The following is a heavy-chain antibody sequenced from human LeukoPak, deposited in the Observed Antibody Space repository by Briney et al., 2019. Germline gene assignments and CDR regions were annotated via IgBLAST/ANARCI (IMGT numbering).Heavy chain of an antibody. CDR3: ARVSGAGFQH. Sequence: PSETLSLTCAVYGGSFSGYYWSWIRQPPGKGLEWIGEINHSGSTNYNPSLKSRVTISVDTSKNQFSLKLSSVTAADTAVYYCARVSGAGFQHWGQGTLVTVSS. CDR1: GGSFSGYY. J-gene: IGHJ1*01. V-gene: IGHV4-34*01. CDR2: INHSGST. D-gene: IGHD3-3*01.